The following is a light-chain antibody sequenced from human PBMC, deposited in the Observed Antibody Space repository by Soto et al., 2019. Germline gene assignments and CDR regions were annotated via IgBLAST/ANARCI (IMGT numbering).Light chain of an antibody. Sequence: QSVLTQPASVSGSSGQSITISCSGTNSDIGSYNYVSWYLQHPGKAPKLIVFEVSNRPSGISDRFSGSKSGNTAYLTISGLQTEAEAVYYCNSFTSRNTLPYVFGTGTKVTVL. CDR1: NSDIGSYNY. V-gene: IGLV2-14*01. J-gene: IGLJ1*01. CDR2: EVS. CDR3: NSFTSRNTLPYV.